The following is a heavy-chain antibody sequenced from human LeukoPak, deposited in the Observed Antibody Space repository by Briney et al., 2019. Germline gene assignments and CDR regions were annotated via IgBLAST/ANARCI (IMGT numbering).Heavy chain of an antibody. D-gene: IGHD4-23*01. V-gene: IGHV3-21*01. CDR3: AREGGNGDYFYYMDV. CDR2: INWSSEYI. J-gene: IGHJ6*03. Sequence: KPGGSLRLSCAASGFTFRRYSMSWVRQAPGKGLEWVSTINWSSEYIYYADSVEGRFTISRDNAKNSMCLEMNSLRAEDTAVYFCAREGGNGDYFYYMDVWGKGTTVTVSS. CDR1: GFTFRRYS.